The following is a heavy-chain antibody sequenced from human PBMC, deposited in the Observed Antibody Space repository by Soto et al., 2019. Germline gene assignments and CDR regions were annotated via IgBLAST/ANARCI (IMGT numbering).Heavy chain of an antibody. CDR2: IWYDGSNK. CDR1: GFTFSSYG. J-gene: IGHJ4*02. V-gene: IGHV3-33*01. D-gene: IGHD5-12*01. Sequence: QVQLVESGGGVVQPGRSLRLSCAASGFTFSSYGMHWVRQAPGKGLEWVAVIWYDGSNKYYADSVKGRFTISRDNSKNTLYLKMNSLRGEDTAVYYCARGGRQWLRFSPDYWGQGTLVTVSS. CDR3: ARGGRQWLRFSPDY.